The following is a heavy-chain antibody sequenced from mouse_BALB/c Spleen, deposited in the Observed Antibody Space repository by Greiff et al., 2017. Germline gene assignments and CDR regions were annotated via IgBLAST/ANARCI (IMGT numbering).Heavy chain of an antibody. CDR3: ARGDDEGD. D-gene: IGHD2-13*01. Sequence: VMLVESGAELVRPGTSVKVSCKASGYAFTNYLIEWVQQRPGQGLEWIGVINPGSGGTNYNEKFKGKATLTADKSSSTAYMQLSSLTSDDSAVYFCARGDDEGDWGQGTLVTVSA. V-gene: IGHV1-54*01. J-gene: IGHJ3*01. CDR2: INPGSGGT. CDR1: GYAFTNYL.